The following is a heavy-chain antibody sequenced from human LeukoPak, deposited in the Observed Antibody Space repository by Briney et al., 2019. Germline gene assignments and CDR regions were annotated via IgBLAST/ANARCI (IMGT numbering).Heavy chain of an antibody. V-gene: IGHV1-18*01. CDR1: GYTFTSYG. J-gene: IGHJ6*02. Sequence: ASVKVSCKASGYTFTSYGISWVRQAPGQGLEWMGWISAYNGNTNYAQKLQGRATMTTDTSTSTAYMELRSLRSDDTAVYYCARDGIVVVPAARGYGMDVWGQGTTVTVSS. CDR3: ARDGIVVVPAARGYGMDV. D-gene: IGHD2-2*01. CDR2: ISAYNGNT.